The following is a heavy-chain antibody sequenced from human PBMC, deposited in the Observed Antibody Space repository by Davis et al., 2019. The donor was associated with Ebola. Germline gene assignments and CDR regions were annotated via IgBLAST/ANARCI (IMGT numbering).Heavy chain of an antibody. CDR3: ARGQGGAYSANDL. J-gene: IGHJ4*02. CDR1: GFALSGHY. Sequence: GESLKISCAASGFALSGHYVDWVRQAAGKGLEWVGRSKTNGETDDPEYAPSVRGRFTVSRDDSNNSVHLQMNSLKTDDTAVYYCARGQGGAYSANDLWGQGVLVTVSS. V-gene: IGHV3-72*01. D-gene: IGHD2-21*01. CDR2: SKTNGETDDP.